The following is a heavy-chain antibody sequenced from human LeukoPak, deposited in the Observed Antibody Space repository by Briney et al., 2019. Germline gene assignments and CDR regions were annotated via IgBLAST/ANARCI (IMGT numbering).Heavy chain of an antibody. CDR2: IKEDGSEK. J-gene: IGHJ4*02. V-gene: IGHV3-7*01. Sequence: PGGSLRLSCVASGFPFSTSWMNWVRQAPGKGLEWVANIKEDGSEKHYVDSVKGRFTISRDNAKNSLYLQMSSLRAEDTAVYYCARDRPTGWPADYWGQGTLVTVSS. D-gene: IGHD6-19*01. CDR1: GFPFSTSW. CDR3: ARDRPTGWPADY.